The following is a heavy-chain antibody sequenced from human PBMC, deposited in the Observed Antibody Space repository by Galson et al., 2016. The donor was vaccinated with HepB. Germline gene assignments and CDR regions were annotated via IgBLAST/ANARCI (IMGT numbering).Heavy chain of an antibody. D-gene: IGHD6-13*01. Sequence: SLRLSCAASGFTFGEYVMSWFRLAPGKGLEWVGFIRTKAYGGTTEYAASVKGRFTISRDDSKSIAYLQMNSLKTEDTAVYYCAKSTDAETGSWYGTYNWFDPWGQGTLVTVSS. CDR3: AKSTDAETGSWYGTYNWFDP. V-gene: IGHV3-49*03. CDR1: GFTFGEYV. J-gene: IGHJ5*02. CDR2: IRTKAYGGTT.